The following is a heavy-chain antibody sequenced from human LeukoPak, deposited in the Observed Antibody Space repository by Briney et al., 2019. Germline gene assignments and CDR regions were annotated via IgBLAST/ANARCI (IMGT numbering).Heavy chain of an antibody. D-gene: IGHD6-13*01. V-gene: IGHV3-30-3*01. CDR2: ISYDGSNK. CDR1: GGSISSYY. J-gene: IGHJ4*02. Sequence: LSLTCTVSGGSISSYYWSWVRQAPGKGLEWVAVISYDGSNKYYADSVKGRFTISRDNSKNTLYLQMNSLRAEDTAVYYCARDRGSSWYGDYWGQGTLVTVSS. CDR3: ARDRGSSWYGDY.